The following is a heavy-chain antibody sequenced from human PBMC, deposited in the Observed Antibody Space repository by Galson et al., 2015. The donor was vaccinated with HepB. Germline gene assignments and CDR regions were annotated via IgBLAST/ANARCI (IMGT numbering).Heavy chain of an antibody. D-gene: IGHD2-15*01. CDR1: GGTFSSYA. CDR2: IIPIFGTA. CDR3: ARKYCSGGSCYSGWFDP. V-gene: IGHV1-69*13. Sequence: SVKVSCKASGGTFSSYAISWVRQAPGQGLEWMGGIIPIFGTANYAQKFQGRVTVTADESTSTAYMELSSLRSEDTAVYYCARKYCSGGSCYSGWFDPWGQGTLVTVSS. J-gene: IGHJ5*02.